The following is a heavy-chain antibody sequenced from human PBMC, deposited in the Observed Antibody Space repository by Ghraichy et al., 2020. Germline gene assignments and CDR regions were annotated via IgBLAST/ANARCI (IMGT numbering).Heavy chain of an antibody. V-gene: IGHV3-30-3*01. CDR2: ISYDGSNK. CDR3: ARSPDTIFGVVNYYYYGVDA. Sequence: GGSLRLSCAASGFTFSSYAMHWVRQAPGKGLEWVAVISYDGSNKYYADSVKGRFTISRDNSKNTLYLQMNSLRAEDTAVYYCARSPDTIFGVVNYYYYGVDAWGQESTVTVSS. J-gene: IGHJ6*02. D-gene: IGHD3-3*01. CDR1: GFTFSSYA.